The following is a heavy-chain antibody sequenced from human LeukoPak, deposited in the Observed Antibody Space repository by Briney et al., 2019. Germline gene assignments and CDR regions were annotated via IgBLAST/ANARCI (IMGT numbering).Heavy chain of an antibody. CDR3: ARDLGNYFDY. CDR2: INHSGST. J-gene: IGHJ4*02. CDR1: GGSFSGYY. V-gene: IGHV4-34*01. Sequence: PETLSLTCAVYGGSFSGYYWSWIRQPPGKGLEWIGEINHSGSTNYNPSLKSRVTISVDTSKNQFSLKLSSVTAADTAVYYCARDLGNYFDYWGQGTLVTVSS.